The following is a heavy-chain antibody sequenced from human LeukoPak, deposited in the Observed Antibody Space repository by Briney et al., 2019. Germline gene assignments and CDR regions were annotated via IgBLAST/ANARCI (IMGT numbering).Heavy chain of an antibody. CDR3: ARIYRRYSSGRGFGY. J-gene: IGHJ4*02. Sequence: APLKVSCRASGYAFTSYAMHWVRQAPGQRLEWMGRINAGNGNTKYSQKFQGRVTITRDTSASTAYMELSSLRSEDTAVYYCARIYRRYSSGRGFGYWGQGTLVTVSS. CDR2: INAGNGNT. CDR1: GYAFTSYA. V-gene: IGHV1-3*01. D-gene: IGHD6-19*01.